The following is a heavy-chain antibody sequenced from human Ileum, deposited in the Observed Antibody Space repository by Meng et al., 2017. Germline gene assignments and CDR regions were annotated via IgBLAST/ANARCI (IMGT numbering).Heavy chain of an antibody. J-gene: IGHJ4*02. D-gene: IGHD3-22*01. CDR1: GGSFSGYY. V-gene: IGHV4-34*01. CDR2: INHSGST. Sequence: VQSQQWGAGLLKPSGTLSLTCAVYGGSFSGYYWSWIRQPSGKGLEWIGEINHSGSTNYNPSLKSRVTISVDTSKNQFSLKLSSVTAADTAVYYCSRTSYYDNSGYYPGWGQGTLVTVSS. CDR3: SRTSYYDNSGYYPG.